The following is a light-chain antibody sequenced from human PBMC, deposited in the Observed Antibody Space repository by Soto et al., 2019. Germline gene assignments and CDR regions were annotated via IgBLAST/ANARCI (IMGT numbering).Light chain of an antibody. CDR3: HQYYSTPFT. CDR1: QSVLYSSNNKNY. Sequence: DIVMTQSPDSLAVSLGERATINCKSSQSVLYSSNNKNYLAWYQQKPGQPPKLLIYWASTRESGVPDRFSGSGSGTDFTLTISSLQAVDVAVYYCHQYYSTPFTFGPGTKVAIK. J-gene: IGKJ3*01. V-gene: IGKV4-1*01. CDR2: WAS.